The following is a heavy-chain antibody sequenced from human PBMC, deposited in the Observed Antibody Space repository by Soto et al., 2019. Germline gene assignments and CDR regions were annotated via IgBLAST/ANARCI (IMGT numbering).Heavy chain of an antibody. D-gene: IGHD5-12*01. CDR1: GFTFSNAW. V-gene: IGHV3-15*01. CDR2: IKSKTDGGTT. CDR3: TTDYLEWLPLFDY. Sequence: GGSLRLSCAASGFTFSNAWMSWVRQAPGKGLEWVGRIKSKTDGGTTDYAAPVKGRFTISRDDSKNTLYPQMNSLKTEDTAVYYCTTDYLEWLPLFDYWGQGTPVTVSS. J-gene: IGHJ4*02.